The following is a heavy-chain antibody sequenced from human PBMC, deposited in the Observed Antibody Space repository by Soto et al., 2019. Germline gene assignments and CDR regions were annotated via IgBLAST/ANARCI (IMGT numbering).Heavy chain of an antibody. CDR1: GFTFGDYA. V-gene: IGHV3-49*03. CDR3: TRTSAPYDYIWGSYRYCPDY. J-gene: IGHJ4*02. CDR2: IRSKAYGGTT. D-gene: IGHD3-16*02. Sequence: EVQLVESGGGLVQPGRSLRLSCTTSGFTFGDYAMSWFRQAPGKGLEWIGFIRSKAYGGTTEYAASVKGRFTISSDDSKSIAYLQMNSLQTEDTAVYYCTRTSAPYDYIWGSYRYCPDYWGQGTLVTVSS.